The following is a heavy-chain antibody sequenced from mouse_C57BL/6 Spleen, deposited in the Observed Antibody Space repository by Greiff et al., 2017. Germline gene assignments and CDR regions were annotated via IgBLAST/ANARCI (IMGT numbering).Heavy chain of an antibody. CDR3: ARGGYGSSLFWFAY. Sequence: VKLMESGAELVRPGTSVKVSCKASGYAFTNYLIEWVKQRPGQGLEWIGVINPGSGGTNYNEKFKGKATLTADKSSSTAYMQLSSLTSEDSAVYFCARGGYGSSLFWFAYWGQGTLVTVSA. CDR2: INPGSGGT. D-gene: IGHD1-1*01. CDR1: GYAFTNYL. V-gene: IGHV1-54*01. J-gene: IGHJ3*01.